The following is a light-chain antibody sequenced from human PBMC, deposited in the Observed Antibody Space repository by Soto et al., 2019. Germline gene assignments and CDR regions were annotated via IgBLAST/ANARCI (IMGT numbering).Light chain of an antibody. Sequence: DIQMTPSSSTLSASVGDRVTITCRASQSIDSWLAWYQQKPGKAPKLLIYKASSLESGVPSRFSGSGSGTEFTLTISILQPDDSATYYCQQSNSYPYSFGQGTKLEIK. CDR3: QQSNSYPYS. CDR2: KAS. V-gene: IGKV1-5*03. J-gene: IGKJ2*01. CDR1: QSIDSW.